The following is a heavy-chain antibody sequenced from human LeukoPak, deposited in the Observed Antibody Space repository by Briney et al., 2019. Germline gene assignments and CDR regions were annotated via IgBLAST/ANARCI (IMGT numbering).Heavy chain of an antibody. CDR1: GYTFTSYG. D-gene: IGHD2-15*01. Sequence: ALVKVSCKASGYTFTSYGISWVRQAPGQGLEWMGWISAYNGNTNYAQKLQGRVTMTTGTSTSTAYMELRSLRSDDTAVYYCARDLRDIVVVVAAMGPYYFDYWGQGTLVTVPS. CDR2: ISAYNGNT. CDR3: ARDLRDIVVVVAAMGPYYFDY. J-gene: IGHJ4*02. V-gene: IGHV1-18*01.